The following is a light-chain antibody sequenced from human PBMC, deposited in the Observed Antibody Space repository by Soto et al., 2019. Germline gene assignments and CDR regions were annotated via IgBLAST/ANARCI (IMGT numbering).Light chain of an antibody. V-gene: IGLV1-44*01. CDR2: YDN. CDR3: AAWDDSLNGRV. Sequence: SVLTQPHSASGTTGRRVTISCSGNNSNIGSNTVNWYQQLPGTAPKLLIYYDNLRPSGVPDRISGSKSGTSASLAISGLQSDDEADYYCAAWDDSLNGRVFGTGTKVTVL. J-gene: IGLJ1*01. CDR1: NSNIGSNT.